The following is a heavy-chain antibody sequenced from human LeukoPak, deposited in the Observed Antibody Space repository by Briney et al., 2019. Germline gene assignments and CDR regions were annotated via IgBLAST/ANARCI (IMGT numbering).Heavy chain of an antibody. D-gene: IGHD3-22*01. CDR2: ISYDGSNK. CDR3: VTVHKYPTPSSGHAFDV. V-gene: IGHV3-30*03. Sequence: GGSLRLSCAASGFTFSSYGMHWVRQAPGKGLEWVAVISYDGSNKYYADSVKGRFTISRDNSKNTLYLQMNSLRAEDTAVYHCVTVHKYPTPSSGHAFDVWGQGTTVTVSS. J-gene: IGHJ3*01. CDR1: GFTFSSYG.